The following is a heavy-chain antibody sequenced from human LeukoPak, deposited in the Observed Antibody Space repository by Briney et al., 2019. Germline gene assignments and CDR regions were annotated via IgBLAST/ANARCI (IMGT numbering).Heavy chain of an antibody. D-gene: IGHD4-17*01. J-gene: IGHJ3*02. CDR1: GYTFTSYD. V-gene: IGHV1-8*01. CDR2: MNPNSGNT. Sequence: ASVKVSCKASGYTFTSYDINWVRQATGQGLEWMGWMNPNSGNTGYAQKFQGRVTMTRSTSISTAYVELSSLRSGDTAVYYCATASTVTTERGSVVRAFDIWGQGTMVTVSS. CDR3: ATASTVTTERGSVVRAFDI.